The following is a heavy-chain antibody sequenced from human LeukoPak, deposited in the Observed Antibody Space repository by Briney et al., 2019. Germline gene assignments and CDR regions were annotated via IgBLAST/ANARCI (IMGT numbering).Heavy chain of an antibody. D-gene: IGHD6-13*01. CDR2: IKSNVDGGTT. J-gene: IGHJ4*02. V-gene: IGHV3-15*01. Sequence: GGSLRLSCAASGFTFSNAYMSWVRQAPGKGLEWVGRIKSNVDGGTTDYAAPVKGRFTISRADSRSTLYLQMNGPKTDDTGIYYCATDAGYSSRWYNYWGQGTLVTVSS. CDR3: ATDAGYSSRWYNY. CDR1: GFTFSNAY.